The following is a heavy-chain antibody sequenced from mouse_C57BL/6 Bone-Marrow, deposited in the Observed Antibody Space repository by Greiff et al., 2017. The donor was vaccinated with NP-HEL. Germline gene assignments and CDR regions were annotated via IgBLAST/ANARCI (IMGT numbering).Heavy chain of an antibody. J-gene: IGHJ2*01. CDR1: GYTFTSYG. V-gene: IGHV1-81*01. CDR3: ARSPYYYGSSPYYFDY. D-gene: IGHD1-1*01. Sequence: QVHVKQSGAELARPGASVKLSCKASGYTFTSYGISWVKQRTGQGLEWIGEIYPRSGNTYYTEKFKGKATLTADKSSSTAYMELRSLTSEDSADYFCARSPYYYGSSPYYFDYWGKGTTLTVSS. CDR2: IYPRSGNT.